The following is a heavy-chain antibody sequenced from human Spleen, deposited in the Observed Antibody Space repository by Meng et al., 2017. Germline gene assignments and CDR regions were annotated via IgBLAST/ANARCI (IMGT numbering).Heavy chain of an antibody. CDR1: GGSISSGGYY. CDR2: IYYSGST. D-gene: IGHD4-17*01. J-gene: IGHJ4*02. Sequence: QVQLQESGPGLVKPSPTLSLTCTVSGGSISSGGYYWSWIRQHPGKGLEWIGYIYYSGSTYYNPSLKSLVTISVDTSKNQFSLKLSSVTAADTAVYYCARVTTVTQYFDYWGQGTLVTVFS. CDR3: ARVTTVTQYFDY. V-gene: IGHV4-31*01.